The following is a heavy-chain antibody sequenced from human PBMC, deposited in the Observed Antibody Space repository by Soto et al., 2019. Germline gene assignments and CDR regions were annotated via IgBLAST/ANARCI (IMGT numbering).Heavy chain of an antibody. V-gene: IGHV3-23*01. CDR2: ISGSSANP. CDR3: AKTRCSSTRCHEADWYFDL. Sequence: EVQLLESGGGLVQPGGSLRLSCAASGFTFSSYAMTWVRQAPGQGLEWVSVISGSSANPYYADVVKGRFIISRDNSKNTLYLQMNSLRVEDTAVYYCAKTRCSSTRCHEADWYFDLWGRGTLVSVSS. D-gene: IGHD2-2*01. CDR1: GFTFSSYA. J-gene: IGHJ2*01.